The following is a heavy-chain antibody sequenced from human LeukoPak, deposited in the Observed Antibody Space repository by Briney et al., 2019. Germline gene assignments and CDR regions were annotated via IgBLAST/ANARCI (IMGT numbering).Heavy chain of an antibody. CDR1: GGTFSSYA. CDR2: IIPIFGTA. Sequence: GASVKVSCKASGGTFSSYAISWVRQAPGQGLEWMGGIIPIFGTANYAQKFQGRVTITADKSTSTAYMELSSLRSEDTAVYYCARSKAGDYYYYMDVWGKGTTVTVSS. CDR3: ARSKAGDYYYYMDV. J-gene: IGHJ6*03. V-gene: IGHV1-69*06.